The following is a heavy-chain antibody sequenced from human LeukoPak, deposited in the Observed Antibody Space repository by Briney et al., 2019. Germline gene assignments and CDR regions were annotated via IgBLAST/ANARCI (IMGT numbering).Heavy chain of an antibody. CDR3: AEGGCGSGYCCFDP. V-gene: IGHV3-23*01. Sequence: GGSLRLSCAASGFTLSSYAMNWVRQAPGKGLEWVSVISGGGSTYYADSVKGRLTISRDDSKNTLYLQMNNLRAEDTAIYYCAEGGCGSGYCCFDPWGQGTLVTVSS. CDR2: ISGGGST. D-gene: IGHD3-22*01. CDR1: GFTLSSYA. J-gene: IGHJ5*02.